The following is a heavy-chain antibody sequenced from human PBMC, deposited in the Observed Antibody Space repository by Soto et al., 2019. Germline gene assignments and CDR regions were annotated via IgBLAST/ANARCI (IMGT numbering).Heavy chain of an antibody. CDR2: ISPFNGNT. CDR1: GYPFTHYG. CDR3: ARDQSFDRSYYYGIDF. D-gene: IGHD3-22*01. V-gene: IGHV1-18*01. Sequence: QVQLVQSGAEVKKPGASVKVSCKSSGYPFTHYGITWIRQAPGQGLEWMGWISPFNGNTNYAQTLQGRVTLTADTSTSTVYMDLRSLRSDDTAVYYCARDQSFDRSYYYGIDFWGQGTTVTVSS. J-gene: IGHJ6*02.